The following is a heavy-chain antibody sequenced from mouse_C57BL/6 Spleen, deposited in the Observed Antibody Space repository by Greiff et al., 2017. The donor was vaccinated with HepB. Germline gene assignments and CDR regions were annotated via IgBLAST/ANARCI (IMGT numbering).Heavy chain of an antibody. CDR2: ISNGGGST. J-gene: IGHJ4*01. V-gene: IGHV5-12*01. CDR1: GFTFSDYY. Sequence: DVHLVESGGGLVQPGGSLKLSCAASGFTFSDYYMYWVRQTPEKRLEWVAYISNGGGSTYYPDTVKGRFTISRDNAKNTLYLQMSRLKSVDTAMYYCARHDGNLYYAMDYWGQGTSVTVSS. CDR3: ARHDGNLYYAMDY. D-gene: IGHD2-1*01.